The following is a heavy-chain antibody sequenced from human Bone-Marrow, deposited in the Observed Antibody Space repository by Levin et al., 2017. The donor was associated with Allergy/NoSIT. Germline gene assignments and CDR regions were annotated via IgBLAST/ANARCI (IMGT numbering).Heavy chain of an antibody. D-gene: IGHD1-7*01. J-gene: IGHJ6*02. CDR3: ARVGTTDYYYYYGMDV. CDR1: GFTFSSYG. Sequence: AGGSLRLSCAASGFTFSSYGMHWVRQAPGKGLEWVAVIWYDGSNKYYADSVKGRFTISRDNSKNTLYLQMNSLRAEDTAVYYCARVGTTDYYYYYGMDVWGQGTTVTVSS. CDR2: IWYDGSNK. V-gene: IGHV3-33*01.